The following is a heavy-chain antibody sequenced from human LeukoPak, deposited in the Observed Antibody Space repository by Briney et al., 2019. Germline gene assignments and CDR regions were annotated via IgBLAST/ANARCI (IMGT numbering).Heavy chain of an antibody. J-gene: IGHJ1*01. V-gene: IGHV5-51*01. CDR1: AYSFPSNW. D-gene: IGHD3-10*01. Sequence: GESLKISCRGSAYSFPSNWIGWLRQMPGKGLEWRGIIYPGDSDTRYSPSFQGQVTISADKSISTAYLHWSSLKASDTAIYYCATYAGSSSKYFQHWGQGTLVTVSS. CDR2: IYPGDSDT. CDR3: ATYAGSSSKYFQH.